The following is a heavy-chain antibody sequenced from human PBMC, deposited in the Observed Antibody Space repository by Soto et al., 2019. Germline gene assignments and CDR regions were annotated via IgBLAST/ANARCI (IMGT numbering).Heavy chain of an antibody. D-gene: IGHD4-17*01. J-gene: IGHJ3*02. CDR2: IYPGDSDT. CDR1: GYSFTSYW. CDR3: ARRFSNGDYDDAFDI. Sequence: GESLKISCKGSGYSFTSYWIGWVRQMPGKGLEWMGIIYPGDSDTRYSPSFQGQVTISADKSISTAYLQWSSLKASDTAMYYCARRFSNGDYDDAFDIWGQGTMVTVSS. V-gene: IGHV5-51*01.